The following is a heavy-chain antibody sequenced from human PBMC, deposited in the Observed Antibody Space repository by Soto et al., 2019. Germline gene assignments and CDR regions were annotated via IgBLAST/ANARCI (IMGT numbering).Heavy chain of an antibody. J-gene: IGHJ5*02. CDR2: IIPILGIA. V-gene: IGHV1-69*02. D-gene: IGHD6-13*01. Sequence: QVQLVQSGAEVKKPGSSVKVSCKASGGTFSSYTIRWVRQAPGQGLEWMGRIIPILGIANYAQKFQGRVTITADKSTITAYMQLSSLRSEDTTVYYCARAEPLSYIAAAGTSSWFDPWGQGTLGTISS. CDR1: GGTFSSYT. CDR3: ARAEPLSYIAAAGTSSWFDP.